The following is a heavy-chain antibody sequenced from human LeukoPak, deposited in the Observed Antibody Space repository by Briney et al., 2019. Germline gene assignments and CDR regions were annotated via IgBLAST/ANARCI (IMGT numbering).Heavy chain of an antibody. Sequence: GGSLRLSCAASGFTFSSYSMNWVRQAPGKGLEWVSSISSSSSYIYYADSVKGRFTISRDNAKNSLYLQMNSLRAEDTAVYYCARNDDYGDYFDHWGQGTLVTVSS. V-gene: IGHV3-21*01. D-gene: IGHD4-17*01. J-gene: IGHJ4*02. CDR3: ARNDDYGDYFDH. CDR1: GFTFSSYS. CDR2: ISSSSSYI.